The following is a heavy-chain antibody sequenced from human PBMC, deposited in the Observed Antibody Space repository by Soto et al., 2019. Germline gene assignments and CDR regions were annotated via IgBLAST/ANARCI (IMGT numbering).Heavy chain of an antibody. V-gene: IGHV3-48*02. CDR2: ISSSFSSI. J-gene: IGHJ4*02. CDR3: ARANYSPFDY. D-gene: IGHD1-26*01. Sequence: PGGSLRLSCAASGFTFSSSGMNWVRQAPGKGLEWVSYISSSFSSIYYADSVKGRFTISRDNAKNSLYLQMNSLRDEDTAVYYCARANYSPFDYWGRGTLVTVSS. CDR1: GFTFSSSG.